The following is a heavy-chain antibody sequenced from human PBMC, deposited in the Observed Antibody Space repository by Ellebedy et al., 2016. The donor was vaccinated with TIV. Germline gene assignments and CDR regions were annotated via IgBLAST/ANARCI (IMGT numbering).Heavy chain of an antibody. V-gene: IGHV3-30*02. D-gene: IGHD2-2*01. CDR3: VKCALPYVSSWSDS. CDR1: GFGFRNYA. CDR2: TRYDEINK. J-gene: IGHJ5*01. Sequence: GESLKISCVASGFGFRNYAMHWVRQAPGKGLEWVAFTRYDEINKYYSDSVKGRFAISRDNSKNTLYLQMNSLRAEDTAVYYCVKCALPYVSSWSDSWGPGTLVAVSS.